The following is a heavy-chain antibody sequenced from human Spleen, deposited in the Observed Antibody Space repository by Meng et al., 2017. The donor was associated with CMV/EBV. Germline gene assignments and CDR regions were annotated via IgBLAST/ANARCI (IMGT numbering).Heavy chain of an antibody. Sequence: GESLKISCAASGFTFSSYAMSWVRQAPGKGLEWVSTISGTGVSTYYADSVKGRFTISRDNSKKTLYLQMNSLRAEDTAVYYCAKEYCGSTSCYYFDYWGQGTRVTVSS. J-gene: IGHJ4*02. V-gene: IGHV3-23*01. CDR3: AKEYCGSTSCYYFDY. CDR2: ISGTGVST. CDR1: GFTFSSYA. D-gene: IGHD2-2*01.